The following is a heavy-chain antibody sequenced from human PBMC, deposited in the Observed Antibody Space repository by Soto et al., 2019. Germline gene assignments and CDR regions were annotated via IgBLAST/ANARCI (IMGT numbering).Heavy chain of an antibody. CDR1: GNSIGDYY. CDR2: IYGSGST. J-gene: IGHJ4*02. Sequence: QVQLQESGPGLVKPWETLSLTCTVSGNSIGDYYWSWFRQSPGKGLEWIGYIYGSGSTNYNPSLKSRVTISADTSKNHFSLKLTSVTAADTAVYYCARRRIGDYWGQGTPITVSS. CDR3: ARRRIGDY. V-gene: IGHV4-59*08. D-gene: IGHD3-3*01.